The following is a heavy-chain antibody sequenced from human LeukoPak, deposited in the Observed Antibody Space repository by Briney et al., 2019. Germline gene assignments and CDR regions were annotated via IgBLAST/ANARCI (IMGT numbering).Heavy chain of an antibody. CDR2: IIPILGIT. CDR3: ARFTYSNYGDWFDP. V-gene: IGHV1-69*02. D-gene: IGHD4-11*01. Sequence: SVKVSCKASGGTFSSYTISWVRQAPGQGLEWMGRIIPILGITNYAQKFQGRVTITADKSTSTAYMELSSLRSEDTAVYYCARFTYSNYGDWFDPWGQGTLVTVSS. CDR1: GGTFSSYT. J-gene: IGHJ5*02.